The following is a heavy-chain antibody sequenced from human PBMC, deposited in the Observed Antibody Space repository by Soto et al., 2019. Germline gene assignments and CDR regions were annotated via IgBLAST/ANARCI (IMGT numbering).Heavy chain of an antibody. Sequence: EVQLVESGGGLVQPGGSLRLSCAASGFTVSSNYMSWVRQAPGKGLEWVSVIYSGGSTYYADSVKGRFTISRDNSKNTLYLQMNSLRAEDTAVYYCARDRNSMYGMDVWGQGTRVTVSS. D-gene: IGHD3-3*02. V-gene: IGHV3-66*01. CDR2: IYSGGST. J-gene: IGHJ6*02. CDR3: ARDRNSMYGMDV. CDR1: GFTVSSNY.